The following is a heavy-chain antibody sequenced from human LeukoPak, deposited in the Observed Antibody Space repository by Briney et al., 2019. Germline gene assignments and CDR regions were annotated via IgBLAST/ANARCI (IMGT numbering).Heavy chain of an antibody. J-gene: IGHJ6*02. CDR2: ISWNSGSI. V-gene: IGHV3-9*01. Sequence: GGSLRLSCAASGFTFDDYAMHWVRHAAGKGLEWVSGISWNSGSIVYADSVKGRFTISRDNAKNSLYLQMNSLRAEDTALYYCAKDSRRGYDPGRYYYCYGMDVWGQGTTVPVSS. CDR1: GFTFDDYA. D-gene: IGHD5-12*01. CDR3: AKDSRRGYDPGRYYYCYGMDV.